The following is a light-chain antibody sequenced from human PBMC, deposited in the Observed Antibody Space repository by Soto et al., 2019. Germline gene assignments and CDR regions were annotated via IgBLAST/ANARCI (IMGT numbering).Light chain of an antibody. CDR3: QSYDSSLSGSV. V-gene: IGLV1-40*01. Sequence: QSVLTQPPSVSGAPGQRVTISCTGISSNIGAGYDVHWYQQLPGTAPKLLIYGNSNRPSGVPDRVSGSKSGTSASLAITGLQAEDEADYYCQSYDSSLSGSVFGGGTKLTVL. CDR1: SSNIGAGYD. J-gene: IGLJ2*01. CDR2: GNS.